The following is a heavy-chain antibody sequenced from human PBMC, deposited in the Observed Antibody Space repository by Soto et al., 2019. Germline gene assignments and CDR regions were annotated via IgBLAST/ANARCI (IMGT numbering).Heavy chain of an antibody. CDR1: GFIFSSFS. J-gene: IGHJ4*02. CDR3: ARGPYSGYEYSDY. D-gene: IGHD5-12*01. V-gene: IGHV3-21*01. CDR2: ISSSSTHT. Sequence: EVQLVESGGGLVKPGGSLRLSCAASGFIFSSFSMNWVRQAPGKGLEWVSSISSSSTHTYYADSVKGRFTISRDNAKNSLYLQMNSLRAEDTAVYYCARGPYSGYEYSDYWGQGTLVTVSS.